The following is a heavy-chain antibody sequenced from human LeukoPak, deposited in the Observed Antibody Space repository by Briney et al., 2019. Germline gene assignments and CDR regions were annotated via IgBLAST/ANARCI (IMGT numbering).Heavy chain of an antibody. CDR3: ARGDYYDSSGYYYLVY. Sequence: ASVKVSCKASGYTFTSYGISWVRQAPGQGLEWMGWISAYNGNTNYAQKLQGRVTMTTDTSTSTAYMELRSLRSDDTAVYYCARGDYYDSSGYYYLVYWGQGTLVTVSS. CDR2: ISAYNGNT. CDR1: GYTFTSYG. J-gene: IGHJ4*02. V-gene: IGHV1-18*01. D-gene: IGHD3-22*01.